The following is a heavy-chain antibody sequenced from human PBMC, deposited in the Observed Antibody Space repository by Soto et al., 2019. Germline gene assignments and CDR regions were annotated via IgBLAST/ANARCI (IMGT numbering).Heavy chain of an antibody. J-gene: IGHJ6*03. CDR2: ISGSGGST. V-gene: IGHV3-23*01. D-gene: IGHD3-10*01. Sequence: GGSLRLSCAASGFTFSSYAMSWVRQAPGKGLEWVSAISGSGGSTYYADSVKGRFTISRDNSKNTLYLQMNSLRAEDTAVYYCAKDSGSPLGYDYYYMDVWGKGTTVTVSS. CDR1: GFTFSSYA. CDR3: AKDSGSPLGYDYYYMDV.